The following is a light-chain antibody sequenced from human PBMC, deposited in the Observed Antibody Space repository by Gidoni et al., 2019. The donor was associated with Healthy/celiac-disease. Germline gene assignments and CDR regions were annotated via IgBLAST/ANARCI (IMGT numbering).Light chain of an antibody. CDR2: GNS. CDR1: SSNIGAGYD. V-gene: IGLV1-40*01. CDR3: QSYDSSLSAHVV. Sequence: QSVLTQPPSVSGAPGPRVPISCTGSSSNIGAGYDVHWYQQLPGTAPKLLIYGNSNRPSGVPDRFSGSKSGTSASLAITGLQAEDEADYYCQSYDSSLSAHVVFGGGTKLTVL. J-gene: IGLJ2*01.